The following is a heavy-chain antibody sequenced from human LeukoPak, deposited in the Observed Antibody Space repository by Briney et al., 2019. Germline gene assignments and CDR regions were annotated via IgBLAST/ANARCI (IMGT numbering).Heavy chain of an antibody. D-gene: IGHD6-13*01. J-gene: IGHJ6*03. V-gene: IGHV1-18*01. Sequence: GASVKASCKASGYTFTSYGISWVRQAPGQGLEWMGWISAYNGNTNYAQKFQGRVTITRNTSISTAYMELSSLRSEDTAVYYCARGPYSSSWYSFYYYYYMDVWGKGTTVTVSS. CDR2: ISAYNGNT. CDR1: GYTFTSYG. CDR3: ARGPYSSSWYSFYYYYYMDV.